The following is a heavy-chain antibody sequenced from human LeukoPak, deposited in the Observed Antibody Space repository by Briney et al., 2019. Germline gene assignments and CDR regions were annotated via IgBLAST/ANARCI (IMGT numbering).Heavy chain of an antibody. J-gene: IGHJ4*02. V-gene: IGHV2-70*11. Sequence: SGPTLVNPTQTLTLTCTFSGFSLSTGGMCVSWIRQPPGKALEWLARIDWDDDKYYSRSLKTRLTISKDTSKNQVVLTMTNMDPVDTATYYCARMITLSNGRYSSKTLDYWGQGTLVTVSS. D-gene: IGHD5-18*01. CDR2: IDWDDDK. CDR3: ARMITLSNGRYSSKTLDY. CDR1: GFSLSTGGMC.